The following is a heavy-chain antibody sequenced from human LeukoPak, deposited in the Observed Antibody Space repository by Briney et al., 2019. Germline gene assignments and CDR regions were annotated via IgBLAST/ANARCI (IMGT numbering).Heavy chain of an antibody. Sequence: SQTLSLTCTVSGGSISSGSYYWSWIRQPAGKGLEWIGRIYTSGSTNYNPSLKSRVTISVDTSKNQFSLKLSSVTAADTAVYYCARGGYGSGRRDDYWGQGTLVTVSS. D-gene: IGHD3-10*01. CDR1: GGSISSGSYY. CDR2: IYTSGST. CDR3: ARGGYGSGRRDDY. J-gene: IGHJ4*02. V-gene: IGHV4-61*02.